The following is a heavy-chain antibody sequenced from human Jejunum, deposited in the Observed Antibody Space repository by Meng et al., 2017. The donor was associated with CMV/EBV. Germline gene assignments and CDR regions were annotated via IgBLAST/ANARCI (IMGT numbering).Heavy chain of an antibody. D-gene: IGHD1-26*01. V-gene: IGHV4-4*07. CDR2: IYTSGST. CDR1: AVPIIGYY. J-gene: IGHJ5*02. CDR3: ARESGSYYWFDP. Sequence: QVLLQESGPGLVKSSETLSLTCFVSAVPIIGYYWSWIRQPAGKGLEWIGRIYTSGSTHYNPSLKSRLTMSVDLAKNQISLKLSSVTAADTAVYYCARESGSYYWFDPWGQGTLVTVSS.